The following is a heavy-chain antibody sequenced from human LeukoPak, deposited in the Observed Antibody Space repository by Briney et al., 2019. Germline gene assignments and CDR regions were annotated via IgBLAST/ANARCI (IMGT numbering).Heavy chain of an antibody. V-gene: IGHV3-30-3*01. J-gene: IGHJ5*02. CDR2: ISHHGSDK. CDR3: ARAGEDVVLVPTGGTPYNWFDP. Sequence: GGSLRLSCAASGFKFSHYAMHWVRQAPGKGLEWVAVISHHGSDKYYADSVKGRFTISRDNSKNTLDLQMNGLRDEDTAVYYCARAGEDVVLVPTGGTPYNWFDPWGQGTLVTVSS. CDR1: GFKFSHYA. D-gene: IGHD2-2*01.